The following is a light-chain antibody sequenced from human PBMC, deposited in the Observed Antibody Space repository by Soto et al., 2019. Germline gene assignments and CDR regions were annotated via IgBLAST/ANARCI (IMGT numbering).Light chain of an antibody. CDR2: GAS. CDR3: QQYGSSPNT. Sequence: EIVLTQSPGTLSLSPGERATLSCRARQCVSSSYLAWYQQKPGQAPRLLIYGASSRATGIPDRFSGSGSGTDLALTSSRLEPEDFAVYYCQQYGSSPNTFGQGTKLEIK. J-gene: IGKJ2*01. CDR1: QCVSSSY. V-gene: IGKV3-20*01.